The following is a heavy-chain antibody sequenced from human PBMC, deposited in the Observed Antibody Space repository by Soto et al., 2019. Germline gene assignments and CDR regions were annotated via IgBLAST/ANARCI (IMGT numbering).Heavy chain of an antibody. CDR1: GYTFTGYY. J-gene: IGHJ4*02. Sequence: QVQMVQSGAEVKKPGASVKVSCKASGYTFTGYYMHWVRQAPGQGLEWMGLINPNSGGTNYAQKFQGRVTMTRDTSISTAYMELSRLRSNDTAVYYCTRAPYPGIAAAVAYWGQGTLVTVSS. V-gene: IGHV1-2*02. CDR2: INPNSGGT. CDR3: TRAPYPGIAAAVAY. D-gene: IGHD6-13*01.